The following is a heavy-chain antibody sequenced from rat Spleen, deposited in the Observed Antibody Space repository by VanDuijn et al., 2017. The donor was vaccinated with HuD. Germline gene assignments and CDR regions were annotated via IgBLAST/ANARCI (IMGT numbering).Heavy chain of an antibody. CDR2: ISFEGSST. CDR1: GFTFSDYY. D-gene: IGHD1-1*01. Sequence: EVQLVETGGGLVQPGRSLKLSCAASGFTFSDYYMVWVRQAPKKGLEWVASISFEGSSTYYGDSVKGRFTVSRDNAKSTLYLQVDSLRSEDTATYYCTRRYYSGPLSLGFDYWGKVVMVTVSS. V-gene: IGHV5-22*01. CDR3: TRRYYSGPLSLGFDY. J-gene: IGHJ2*01.